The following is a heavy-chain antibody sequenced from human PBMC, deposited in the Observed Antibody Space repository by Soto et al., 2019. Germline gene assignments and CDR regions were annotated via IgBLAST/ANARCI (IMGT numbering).Heavy chain of an antibody. Sequence: QVQLVQSGAEVKKPGSSVKVSCKASGGTFSSYSINWVRQAPGQGLEWMGEIIPIFGTANYAQKFQGRVTMTADESTSTAYMELSSLRSEDTAVYYWARDGARHPGGIDYRGQGTLVSVSS. J-gene: IGHJ4*02. CDR2: IIPIFGTA. CDR3: ARDGARHPGGIDY. V-gene: IGHV1-69*01. D-gene: IGHD3-16*01. CDR1: GGTFSSYS.